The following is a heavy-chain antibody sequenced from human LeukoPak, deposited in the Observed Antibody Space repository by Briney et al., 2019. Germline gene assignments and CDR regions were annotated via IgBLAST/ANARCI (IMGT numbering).Heavy chain of an antibody. CDR1: GYTFTING. J-gene: IGHJ4*02. D-gene: IGHD6-13*01. V-gene: IGHV1-18*01. Sequence: ASVKVSCKASGYTFTINGISWVRQAPGRGLEWMGWINANSGDTIYAEKFHGRVTLTRDTSTGTAYMELNSLTYDDTAVYYCARDRWYAFDYWGQGTLVTVSS. CDR3: ARDRWYAFDY. CDR2: INANSGDT.